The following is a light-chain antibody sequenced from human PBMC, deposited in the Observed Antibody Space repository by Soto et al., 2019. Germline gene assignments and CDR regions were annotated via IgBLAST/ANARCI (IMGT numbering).Light chain of an antibody. CDR1: QNVAYS. V-gene: IGKV3-11*01. Sequence: EIVLTHSPATLYLSPGERATLSCRASQNVAYSLAWYRQKPGHAPRLLIFEAFKRATDIPARFSGGGSGTYFTLAVSSLAPEDVAVYYSHQRIISPWTFSQGAKLEI. CDR3: HQRIISPWT. CDR2: EAF. J-gene: IGKJ2*01.